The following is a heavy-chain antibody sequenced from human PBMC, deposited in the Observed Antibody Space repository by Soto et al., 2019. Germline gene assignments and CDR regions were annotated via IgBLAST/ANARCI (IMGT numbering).Heavy chain of an antibody. CDR1: GDSISSGDYY. J-gene: IGHJ6*02. V-gene: IGHV4-30-4*01. CDR2: IYNSGRT. Sequence: SETLSLTCTVSGDSISSGDYYWSWIRQPPGKGLEWIGYIYNSGRTYYNPSLKSRVTISVDTSKNQFSLKLSSVTAADTAVYYCARHLYYYGMDVWGQGTTVTVSS. CDR3: ARHLYYYGMDV.